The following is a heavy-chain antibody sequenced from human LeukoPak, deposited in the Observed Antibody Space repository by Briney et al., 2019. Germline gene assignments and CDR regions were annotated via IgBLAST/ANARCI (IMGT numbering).Heavy chain of an antibody. CDR3: ARGDPYSGSYYYYGMDV. V-gene: IGHV1-2*04. Sequence: ASVKVSCKASGYTFTGYYMHWVRQAPGQGLEWMGWINPNSGGTNYAQKFQGWVTMTRDTSISTAYMELSRLRSDDTAVYYCARGDPYSGSYYYYGMDVWGQGTTVTVSS. J-gene: IGHJ6*02. D-gene: IGHD1-26*01. CDR2: INPNSGGT. CDR1: GYTFTGYY.